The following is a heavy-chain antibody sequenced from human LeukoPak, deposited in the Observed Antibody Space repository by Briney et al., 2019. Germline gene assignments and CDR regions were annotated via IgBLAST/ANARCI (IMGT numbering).Heavy chain of an antibody. CDR3: ARGGDYTNAFDY. V-gene: IGHV3-74*01. CDR1: GFMFNTYW. J-gene: IGHJ4*02. Sequence: WGSLRLSCAASGFMFNTYWMHWVRQAPGKGLVWVSRSNTDGSTTNYADSVKGRFTISRDNAKNTLYLQMNSLRAEDTAVYYCARGGDYTNAFDYWGQGTLVTVSS. D-gene: IGHD4-11*01. CDR2: SNTDGSTT.